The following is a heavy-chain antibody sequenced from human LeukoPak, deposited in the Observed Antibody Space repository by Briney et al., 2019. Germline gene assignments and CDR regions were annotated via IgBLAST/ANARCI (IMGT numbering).Heavy chain of an antibody. Sequence: ASVKVSCKASGYTFTSYGISWVRQAPGQGLEWMGWISAYNGNTNYAQKLQGRVTMTTDTSTSTAYMELRSLRSDDTAVYYCARDSHYDFWSGSWFDPWGQGILVTVSS. D-gene: IGHD3-3*01. CDR3: ARDSHYDFWSGSWFDP. CDR2: ISAYNGNT. J-gene: IGHJ5*02. V-gene: IGHV1-18*01. CDR1: GYTFTSYG.